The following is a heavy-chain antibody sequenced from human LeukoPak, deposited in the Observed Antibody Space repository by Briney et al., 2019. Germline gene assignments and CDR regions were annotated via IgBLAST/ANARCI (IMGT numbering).Heavy chain of an antibody. V-gene: IGHV3-23*01. D-gene: IGHD5-12*01. CDR3: ARGYSHNSGGWLDP. Sequence: PGGSLRLSCAVSGFTFSHCAMSWVRQAPGTGLEWVGSLTDSGDATSYADSVKGRLTISRDNSNSTLYLHISGLRDEDTAVYYCARGYSHNSGGWLDPWGQGTLVTVSS. J-gene: IGHJ5*02. CDR2: LTDSGDAT. CDR1: GFTFSHCA.